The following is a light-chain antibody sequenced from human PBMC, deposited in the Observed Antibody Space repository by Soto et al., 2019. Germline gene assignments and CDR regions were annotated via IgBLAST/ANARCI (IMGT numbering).Light chain of an antibody. CDR3: HQYYNRPPWT. V-gene: IGKV3-15*01. CDR1: RSVDTD. J-gene: IGKJ1*01. CDR2: ATS. Sequence: EILMTQSPATLSASPGDSATLSCRASRSVDTDLAWYQQKPGQAPRLLVFATSARATGVPDRFRGSRSGTDFTLTISSLQPEDSATYYCHQYYNRPPWTFGQGTKVDNK.